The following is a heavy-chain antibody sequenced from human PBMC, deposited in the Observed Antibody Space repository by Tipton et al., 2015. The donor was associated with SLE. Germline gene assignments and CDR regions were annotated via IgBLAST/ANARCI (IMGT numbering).Heavy chain of an antibody. CDR2: IRSGSGYK. CDR1: GFTFNIYT. J-gene: IGHJ4*02. V-gene: IGHV3-21*03. D-gene: IGHD1-1*01. Sequence: GSLRLSCAASGFTFNIYTMNWVRQAPGKGLEWVSFIRSGSGYKDYADSVKGRFTISRDNANNSLFLQMNSLRGEDTAVYYCARGGGTTTDPFDSWGQGTLVTVSS. CDR3: ARGGGTTTDPFDS.